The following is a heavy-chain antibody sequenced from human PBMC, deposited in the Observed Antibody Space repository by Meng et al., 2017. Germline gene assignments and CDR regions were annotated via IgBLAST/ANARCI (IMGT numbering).Heavy chain of an antibody. Sequence: GGSLRLSCKGSGYSFTSYWIGWVRQMPGKGLEWMGIIYPGDSDTRYSSSFQGQVTISADKSISTAYLQWSSLKASATAMYYCARRVGSGSYYYYYYGMDVWGQGTTVTVSS. CDR1: GYSFTSYW. CDR2: IYPGDSDT. CDR3: ARRVGSGSYYYYYYGMDV. J-gene: IGHJ6*02. D-gene: IGHD1-26*01. V-gene: IGHV5-51*01.